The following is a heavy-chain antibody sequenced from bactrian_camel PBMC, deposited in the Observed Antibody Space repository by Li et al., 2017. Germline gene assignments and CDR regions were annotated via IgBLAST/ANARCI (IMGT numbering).Heavy chain of an antibody. Sequence: HVQLVESGGGSVQAGGSLRLSCAISGRSNENYFLAWFRQPQGKEREGVAALYRNGGTVYRDSVKGRFTISKDNAQNTLYLQMNDLKPEDSAMYYRATGWACTERTDINVWGQGTQVTVS. D-gene: IGHD3*01. CDR1: GRSNENYF. J-gene: IGHJ4*01. V-gene: IGHV3S55*01. CDR3: ATGWACTERTDINV. CDR2: LYRNGGT.